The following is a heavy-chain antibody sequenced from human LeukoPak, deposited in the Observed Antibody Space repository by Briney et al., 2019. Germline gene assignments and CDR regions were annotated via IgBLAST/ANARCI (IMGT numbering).Heavy chain of an antibody. Sequence: GGSLRLSCAASGLTFSSYNMEGVRQAPGKGREWISYISSSSSTKYYADSVKGRFTISRDNAKNSLYLQMNSLRDEDTAMYYCARDGTAVTTYGMDVWGQGTTVTVSS. CDR3: ARDGTAVTTYGMDV. D-gene: IGHD4-17*01. CDR1: GLTFSSYN. J-gene: IGHJ6*02. V-gene: IGHV3-48*02. CDR2: ISSSSSTK.